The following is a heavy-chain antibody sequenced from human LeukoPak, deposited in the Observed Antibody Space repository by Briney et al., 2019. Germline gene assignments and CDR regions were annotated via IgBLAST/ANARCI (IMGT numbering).Heavy chain of an antibody. Sequence: PGGSLRLSCAASGFTFSSYWMSWVRQAPGKGLEWVANIKQDGSEKYYVDSVKGRFTISRDNAKNPLYLQMNSLRAEDTAVYYCARDGGSSWYADDYWGQGTLVTVSS. CDR2: IKQDGSEK. J-gene: IGHJ4*02. D-gene: IGHD6-13*01. CDR3: ARDGGSSWYADDY. CDR1: GFTFSSYW. V-gene: IGHV3-7*03.